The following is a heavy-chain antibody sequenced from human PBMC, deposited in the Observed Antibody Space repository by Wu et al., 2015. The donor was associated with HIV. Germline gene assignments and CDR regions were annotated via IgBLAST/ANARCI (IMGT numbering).Heavy chain of an antibody. D-gene: IGHD5-18*01. V-gene: IGHV1-46*01. CDR1: GYTFTSYY. J-gene: IGHJ4*02. CDR3: ARAPIRALWLLGYFDY. Sequence: QVQLVQSGAEVKKPGASVKVSCKASGYTFTSYYMHWVRQAPGQGLEWMGIINPSGGSTSYAQKFQGRVTMTRDTSTSTVYMELSSLRSEDTAVYYCARAPIRALWLLGYFDYWGQGTLVTVSS. CDR2: INPSGGST.